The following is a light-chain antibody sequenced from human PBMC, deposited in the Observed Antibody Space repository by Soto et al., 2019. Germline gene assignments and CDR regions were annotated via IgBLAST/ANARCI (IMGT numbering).Light chain of an antibody. CDR1: TSDVGDYNY. CDR2: EVS. V-gene: IGLV2-14*01. Sequence: QSVLTQPASVSGSPGQSITISCTGTTSDVGDYNYVSWYQQHPGKVPKLLIYEVSNRPSGVSYRFSGSKSGNTASLTISGLQAEDEASYYCFSYTTRSAPYVFGTGTKV. J-gene: IGLJ1*01. CDR3: FSYTTRSAPYV.